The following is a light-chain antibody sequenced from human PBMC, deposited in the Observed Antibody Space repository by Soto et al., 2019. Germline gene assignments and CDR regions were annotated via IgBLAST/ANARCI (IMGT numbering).Light chain of an antibody. CDR3: QQYGSLPPYT. J-gene: IGKJ2*01. CDR1: QDISNY. Sequence: DIQMTQSPSSLSASVGDRVTITCQASQDISNYLNWYQQKPGRGPKLLIYDASSLETGVPSRFSGSGSGTDFTFTISSLQPDDIATYYCQQYGSLPPYTFGQGTKLEIK. CDR2: DAS. V-gene: IGKV1-33*01.